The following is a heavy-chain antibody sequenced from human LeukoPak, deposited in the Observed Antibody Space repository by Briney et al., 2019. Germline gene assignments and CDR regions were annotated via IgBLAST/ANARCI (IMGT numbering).Heavy chain of an antibody. Sequence: PSETLSLTCTVSGGSIRSYYWSWIRQPPGKGLEWIGYLYHSGSTNYNPSLKSRVTISVDTSKNQFSLKLSSVTAADTAVYYCTSGSYSFYYMDVWGKGTTVTVSS. J-gene: IGHJ6*03. D-gene: IGHD1-26*01. CDR3: TSGSYSFYYMDV. CDR1: GGSIRSYY. CDR2: LYHSGST. V-gene: IGHV4-59*01.